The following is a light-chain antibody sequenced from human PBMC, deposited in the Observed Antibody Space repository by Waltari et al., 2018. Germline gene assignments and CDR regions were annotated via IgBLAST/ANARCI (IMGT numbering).Light chain of an antibody. CDR2: DTF. Sequence: EIVLTQSPATLSLSPGDRATLSCRASQSVSSYLAWYQQKPGQAPRLLIYDTFRRASGIPARFSGSGSGTDFTLTISSLEPEDFAVYYCQQRSNRPWTFGQGTKVEIK. CDR1: QSVSSY. J-gene: IGKJ1*01. CDR3: QQRSNRPWT. V-gene: IGKV3-11*01.